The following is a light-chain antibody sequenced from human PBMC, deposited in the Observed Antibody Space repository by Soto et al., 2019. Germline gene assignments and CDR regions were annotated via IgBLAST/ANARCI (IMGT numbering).Light chain of an antibody. Sequence: QSVLTQPASVSGSPGQSITISCTGTSSDVGGYNYVSWYQQYPGKAPKFLIYEVGKRPSGVPDRFSGSKSGNTASLTVSGLQAEDEAEYYCTSYAGSNRGVVFGGGTKLTVL. J-gene: IGLJ2*01. CDR3: TSYAGSNRGVV. V-gene: IGLV2-8*01. CDR1: SSDVGGYNY. CDR2: EVG.